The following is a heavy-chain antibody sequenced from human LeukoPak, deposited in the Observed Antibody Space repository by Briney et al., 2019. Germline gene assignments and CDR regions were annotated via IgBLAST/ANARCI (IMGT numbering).Heavy chain of an antibody. CDR2: INHSGST. D-gene: IGHD6-19*01. J-gene: IGHJ4*02. CDR1: GGSFSGYY. CDR3: ARGLTVAATAY. Sequence: PSETLSLTCAVYGGSFSGYYWSWIRQPPGKGLEWIGEINHSGSTNYNPSLKSRVTISVDTSKNQFSLRIISVTAADTAVYYCARGLTVAATAYWGQGTLVTVSS. V-gene: IGHV4-34*01.